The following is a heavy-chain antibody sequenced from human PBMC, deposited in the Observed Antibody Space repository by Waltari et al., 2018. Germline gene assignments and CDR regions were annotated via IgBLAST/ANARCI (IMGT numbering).Heavy chain of an antibody. Sequence: QAQLVESGGGVVQPGRSLRLFCAASGFTFSSYAMHWVRQVPGKGLEWVTVISYDGSDKYYADSVKGRFTISRDNSKNTLYLQMNSLKTEDTAVYYCARDRYSGYHYFDYWGQGTLVTVSS. J-gene: IGHJ4*02. CDR2: ISYDGSDK. CDR3: ARDRYSGYHYFDY. CDR1: GFTFSSYA. D-gene: IGHD5-12*01. V-gene: IGHV3-30*04.